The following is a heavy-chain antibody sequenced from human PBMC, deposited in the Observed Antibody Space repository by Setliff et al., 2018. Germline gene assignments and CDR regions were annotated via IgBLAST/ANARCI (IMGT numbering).Heavy chain of an antibody. CDR1: GGSMSSSGYY. CDR3: ARDPVKQLVNWFDP. CDR2: IYYSGST. Sequence: SETLSLICTVFGGSMSSSGYYWAWIRQSPGKGLEWIGSIYYSGSTYYNPSLKRRATISLDTSKNQFSLKLNSVTAADTAVYYCARDPVKQLVNWFDPWGQGTLVT. D-gene: IGHD3-10*01. V-gene: IGHV4-39*07. J-gene: IGHJ5*02.